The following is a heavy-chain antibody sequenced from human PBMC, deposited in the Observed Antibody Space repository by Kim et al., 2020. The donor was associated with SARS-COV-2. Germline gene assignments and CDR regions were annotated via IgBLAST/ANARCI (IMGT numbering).Heavy chain of an antibody. V-gene: IGHV4-59*08. CDR2: IYYSGST. J-gene: IGHJ4*02. Sequence: SETLSLTCTVSGGSISSYYWSWIRQPPGKGLEWIGYIYYSGSTNYNPSLKSRVTISVDTSKNQFSLKLSSVTAADTAVYYCARHYSSSRPRFFDYWGQGTLVTVSS. CDR1: GGSISSYY. CDR3: ARHYSSSRPRFFDY. D-gene: IGHD6-6*01.